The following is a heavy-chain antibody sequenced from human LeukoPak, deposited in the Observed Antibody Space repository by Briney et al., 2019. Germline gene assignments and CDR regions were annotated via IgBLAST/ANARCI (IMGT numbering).Heavy chain of an antibody. Sequence: GASVKVSCKASGYTFTGYYMHWVRQAPGQGLEWMGRINPNSGGTNYAQKFQGRVTMTRDTSISTAYMELSRLRSDDTAVYYCARIRGYSRIDFDYWGQGTLVTVSS. V-gene: IGHV1-2*06. CDR3: ARIRGYSRIDFDY. CDR1: GYTFTGYY. D-gene: IGHD5-18*01. CDR2: INPNSGGT. J-gene: IGHJ4*02.